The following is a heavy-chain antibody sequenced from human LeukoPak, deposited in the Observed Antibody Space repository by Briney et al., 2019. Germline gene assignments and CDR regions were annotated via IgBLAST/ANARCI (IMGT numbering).Heavy chain of an antibody. J-gene: IGHJ3*02. V-gene: IGHV3-21*01. Sequence: GGSLKLSCAASGFTFSGSSIHWVRQASGKGLEWVSSINGRGGSTYYADFVKGRFTVSRDNAKNTLYLQMNSLRAEDTAVYYCARVGAVVYAFDIWGQGTMVTVSS. CDR2: INGRGGST. CDR3: ARVGAVVYAFDI. CDR1: GFTFSGSS. D-gene: IGHD2-15*01.